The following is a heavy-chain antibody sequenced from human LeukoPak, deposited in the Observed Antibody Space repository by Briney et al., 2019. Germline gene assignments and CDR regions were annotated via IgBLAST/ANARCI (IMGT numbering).Heavy chain of an antibody. CDR2: IYPDDSET. CDR3: ATWDYYDISGDYTYKWFDP. CDR1: RAKFNKYW. V-gene: IGHV5-51*01. J-gene: IGHJ5*02. Sequence: GESLKISCQGSRAKFNKYWIGWVRQMPGKGLEYMGTIYPDDSETKYSPSFQGQVTISADKSITTAYLQWSSLKVSGSAMYYCATWDYYDISGDYTYKWFDPWGQGTLVTVSS. D-gene: IGHD3-22*01.